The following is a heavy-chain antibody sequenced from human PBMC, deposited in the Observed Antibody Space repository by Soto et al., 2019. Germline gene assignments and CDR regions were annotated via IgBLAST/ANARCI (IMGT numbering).Heavy chain of an antibody. J-gene: IGHJ4*02. CDR3: ASDLYCSSTSCYPRPVDY. CDR1: GFTFSSHS. D-gene: IGHD2-2*01. Sequence: GGSLRLSCAASGFTFSSHSMNWVRQAPGKGLEWVSSISSSSSYIYYADSVKGRFTISRDNAKNSLYLQMNSLRAEDTAVYYCASDLYCSSTSCYPRPVDYWGQGTLVTVSS. CDR2: ISSSSSYI. V-gene: IGHV3-21*01.